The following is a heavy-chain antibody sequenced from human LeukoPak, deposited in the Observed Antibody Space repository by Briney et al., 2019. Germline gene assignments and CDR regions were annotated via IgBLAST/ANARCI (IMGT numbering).Heavy chain of an antibody. CDR1: GGSVSSGSYY. V-gene: IGHV4-61*01. J-gene: IGHJ4*02. CDR2: IYYSGTT. Sequence: SETLSLTCIVSGGSVSSGSYYWSWLRQPPGMGLEWIGYIYYSGTTNYNPSLKTRVTISVDTSKNQFSLKLSSVTAADTAVYYCARVVSGVRERFDYWGQGTLVTVSS. CDR3: ARVVSGVRERFDY. D-gene: IGHD3-10*01.